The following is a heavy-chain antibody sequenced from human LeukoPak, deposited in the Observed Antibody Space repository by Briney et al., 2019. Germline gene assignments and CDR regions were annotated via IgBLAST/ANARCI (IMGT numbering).Heavy chain of an antibody. Sequence: PGESLRLSCAASGFTFSSFAMHWVRQAPGKGLEYVSVISRSGGNTFYANSVKGRFTISRDNSKNTLFLQMGSLRNEDMAVYYCARERNGAFDIWGQGTMVTVSA. CDR2: ISRSGGNT. J-gene: IGHJ3*02. D-gene: IGHD1-14*01. V-gene: IGHV3-64*01. CDR3: ARERNGAFDI. CDR1: GFTFSSFA.